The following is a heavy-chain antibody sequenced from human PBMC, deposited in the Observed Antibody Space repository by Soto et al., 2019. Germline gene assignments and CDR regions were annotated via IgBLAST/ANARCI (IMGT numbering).Heavy chain of an antibody. CDR3: EREKDLGPTVGGY. J-gene: IGHJ4*02. D-gene: IGHD3-16*01. Sequence: SETLSLTCTVSGDSMGTGGHYYNWIRQVPGKGLEWIGYIYYSGATHYSPSLRARATISRDTSKNQFSLTLISVTAADPALYYWEREKDLGPTVGGYGGREIKVTVSS. CDR1: GDSMGTGGHY. V-gene: IGHV4-31*03. CDR2: IYYSGAT.